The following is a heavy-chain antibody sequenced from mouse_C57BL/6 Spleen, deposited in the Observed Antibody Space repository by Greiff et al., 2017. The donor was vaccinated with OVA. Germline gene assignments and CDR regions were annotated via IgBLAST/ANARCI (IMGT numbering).Heavy chain of an antibody. V-gene: IGHV5-17*01. CDR1: GFTFSDYG. D-gene: IGHD1-1*01. Sequence: EVKLGEAGGGLVKRGWYLKLSCAASGFTFSDYGMHWVRQAPEKGLEWVAYISSGSSTIYYADTVKGRFTISRDNAKNTLFLQMTRLRSEDTAMYYCARRYGSSSWYFDVGGTGTTVTVSS. CDR2: ISSGSSTI. J-gene: IGHJ1*03. CDR3: ARRYGSSSWYFDV.